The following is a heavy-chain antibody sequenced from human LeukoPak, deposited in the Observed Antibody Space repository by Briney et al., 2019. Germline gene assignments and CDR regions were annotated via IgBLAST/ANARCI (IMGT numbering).Heavy chain of an antibody. CDR2: IRHDGSNK. Sequence: GGSLRLSCAASGFTFSSYGMHWVRQTPGKGLEWVAFIRHDGSNKYYADSVKGRLTISRDNSKNTLYLQMNSLRAEDTAVYYCAKDPHYYGSGSYYKAVDYWGQGTLVTVSS. CDR1: GFTFSSYG. V-gene: IGHV3-30*02. CDR3: AKDPHYYGSGSYYKAVDY. D-gene: IGHD3-10*01. J-gene: IGHJ4*02.